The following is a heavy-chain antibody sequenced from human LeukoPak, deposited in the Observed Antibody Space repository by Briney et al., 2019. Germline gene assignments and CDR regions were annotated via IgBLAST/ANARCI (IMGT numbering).Heavy chain of an antibody. V-gene: IGHV3-53*04. Sequence: GGALRVSCVASGFSVGGNYMSWVRQAPGKGLEWVSVIYSGGNTYYADSVKGLFTISRHNFKSTVYLQMNSLIAGDTAVYYCARVSGYDFSLDYWGQGTMVTVSP. J-gene: IGHJ4*02. CDR3: ARVSGYDFSLDY. D-gene: IGHD5-12*01. CDR2: IYSGGNT. CDR1: GFSVGGNY.